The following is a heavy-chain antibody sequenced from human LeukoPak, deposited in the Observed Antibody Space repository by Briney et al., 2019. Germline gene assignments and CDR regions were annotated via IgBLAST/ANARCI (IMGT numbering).Heavy chain of an antibody. CDR2: INHSGST. D-gene: IGHD5-18*01. CDR1: GDSISRSTYY. CDR3: ARGRSGYDY. J-gene: IGHJ4*02. Sequence: SETLSLTCTVSGDSISRSTYYWAWIRQPPGKGLEWIGEINHSGSTNYNPSLKSRVTISVDTSKNQFSLKLSSVTAADTAVYYCARGRSGYDYWGQGTLVTVSS. V-gene: IGHV4-39*07.